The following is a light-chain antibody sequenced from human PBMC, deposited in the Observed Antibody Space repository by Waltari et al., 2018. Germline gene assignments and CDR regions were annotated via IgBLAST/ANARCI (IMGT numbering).Light chain of an antibody. CDR1: STDVEGYDP. CDR2: EVT. V-gene: IGLV2-8*01. Sequence: QSALTQPPSASGSPGQSIPIPCTGISTDVEGYDPVLWYQQHPGKATKLLFCEVTKLPSGVPDRFSGSKSDNTASLAVSGLQAEDEADYYCSSYAGGSSLMFGGGTKLTVL. CDR3: SSYAGGSSLM. J-gene: IGLJ3*02.